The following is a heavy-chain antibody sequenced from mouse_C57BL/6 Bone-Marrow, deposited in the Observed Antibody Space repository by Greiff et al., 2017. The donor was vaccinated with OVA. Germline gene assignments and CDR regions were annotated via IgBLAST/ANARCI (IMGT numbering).Heavy chain of an antibody. D-gene: IGHD1-1*01. J-gene: IGHJ2*01. CDR2: IYPRSGNT. CDR1: GYTFTSYG. CDR3: ARGGYYYGSSYDFGY. Sequence: QVQLQQSGAELARPGASVKLSCKASGYTFTSYGISWVKQRTGQGLEWIGEIYPRSGNTYYNEKFKGKATLTADKSSSTAYMELRSLTSEDSAVYFCARGGYYYGSSYDFGYWGQGTTLTVSS. V-gene: IGHV1-81*01.